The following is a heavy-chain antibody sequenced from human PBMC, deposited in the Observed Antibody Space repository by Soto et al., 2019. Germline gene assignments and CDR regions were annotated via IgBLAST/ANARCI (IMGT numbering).Heavy chain of an antibody. CDR2: IKQDGSEE. J-gene: IGHJ6*02. CDR1: GFTFSSYW. V-gene: IGHV3-7*01. CDR3: ARIAATGRGWDV. D-gene: IGHD6-13*01. Sequence: EVQLVESGGGLVQPGGSLRLSCVDSGFTFSSYWMSWVRQAPVKGLEGVGNIKQDGSEENYVDSLKGRFTISRDNAKNSMYLQMNSLRVEDTAVYYCARIAATGRGWDVCGQGTTVVVSS.